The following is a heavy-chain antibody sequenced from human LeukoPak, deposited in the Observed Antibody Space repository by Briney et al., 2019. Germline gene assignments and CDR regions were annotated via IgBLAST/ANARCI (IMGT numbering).Heavy chain of an antibody. CDR2: LYYGGRT. CDR3: ASSTTVPYYFDY. CDR1: GGSISSSSYY. V-gene: IGHV4-39*01. D-gene: IGHD4-17*01. Sequence: PSETLSLTCTVSGGSISSSSYYWGWIRQPPGKGLEWIGSLYYGGRTYYNPSLKSRVTISVDTSKNQFSLRLSSVTAADTAVYYCASSTTVPYYFDYWGQGTLVTVSS. J-gene: IGHJ4*02.